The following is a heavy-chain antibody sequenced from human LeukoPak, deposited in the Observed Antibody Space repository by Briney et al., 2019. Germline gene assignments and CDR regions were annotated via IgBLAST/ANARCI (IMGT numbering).Heavy chain of an antibody. CDR1: GGTFSSYA. V-gene: IGHV1-24*01. CDR3: AAYGSGSYYY. CDR2: FDPEDGET. D-gene: IGHD3-10*01. Sequence: ASVKVSCKASGGTFSSYAISWVRQAPGQGLEWMGGFDPEDGETIYAQKFQGRVTMTEDTSTDTAYMELSSLRSEDTAVYYCAAYGSGSYYYWGQGTLVTVSS. J-gene: IGHJ4*02.